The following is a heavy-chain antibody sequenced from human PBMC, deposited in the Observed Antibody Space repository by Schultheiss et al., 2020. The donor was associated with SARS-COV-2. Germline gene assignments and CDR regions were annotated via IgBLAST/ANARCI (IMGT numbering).Heavy chain of an antibody. J-gene: IGHJ3*02. D-gene: IGHD2-21*01. V-gene: IGHV3-9*01. CDR2: ISWNSGSI. Sequence: SLKISCTASGFTFGDYAMHWVRQAPGKGLEWVSGISWNSGSIGYADSVKGRFTISRDNAKNSLYLQMNSLRAEDTALYYCASELAYCGGDCYGGAFDIWGQGTMVTVSS. CDR1: GFTFGDYA. CDR3: ASELAYCGGDCYGGAFDI.